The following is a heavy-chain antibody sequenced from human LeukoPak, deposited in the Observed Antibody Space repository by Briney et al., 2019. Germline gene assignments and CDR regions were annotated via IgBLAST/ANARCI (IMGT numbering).Heavy chain of an antibody. CDR1: GFTFSTYA. D-gene: IGHD5-24*01. CDR3: AKDREATYLWGFLDY. J-gene: IGHJ4*02. V-gene: IGHV3-23*01. Sequence: GGSLRLSCAASGFTFSTYAMSWVRQAPGKGLEWVSAIVGSGGTTYYADFVKGRFTISRDNSKPTLHLQMSSLRAEDTAIYYCAKDREATYLWGFLDYWGQGTLVTVSS. CDR2: IVGSGGTT.